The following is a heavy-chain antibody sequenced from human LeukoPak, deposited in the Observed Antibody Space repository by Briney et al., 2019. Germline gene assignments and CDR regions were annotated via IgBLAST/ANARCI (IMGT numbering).Heavy chain of an antibody. J-gene: IGHJ4*02. CDR1: GGSISSNSHY. CDR3: ARYGAAAVAGIRL. V-gene: IGHV4-39*07. D-gene: IGHD6-19*01. CDR2: IYYSGTT. Sequence: PSETLSLTCTVSGGSISSNSHYWGWIRQSPGTGLEWIGSIYYSGTTYYNPSLKSRVTISIDTSKNQFSLKLSSVTAADTAVYYCARYGAAAVAGIRLWGQGTLVTVSS.